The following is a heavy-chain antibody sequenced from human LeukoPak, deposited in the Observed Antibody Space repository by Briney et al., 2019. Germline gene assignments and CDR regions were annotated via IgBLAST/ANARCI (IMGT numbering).Heavy chain of an antibody. V-gene: IGHV1-8*02. CDR2: MNPNSGNT. CDR1: GYTFTSYD. J-gene: IGHJ5*02. D-gene: IGHD4-11*01. Sequence: ASVKVSCKASGYTFTSYDINWVRQATGQGLEWMGWMNPNSGNTGYAQKFQGRVTMTTDTSTSTAYMELRSLRSEDTAVYYCATNVYSNYGWFDPWGQGTLVTVSS. CDR3: ATNVYSNYGWFDP.